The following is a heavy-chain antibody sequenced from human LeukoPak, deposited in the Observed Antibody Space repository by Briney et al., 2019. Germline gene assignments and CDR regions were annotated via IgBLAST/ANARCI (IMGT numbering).Heavy chain of an antibody. Sequence: SETLSLTCAVYGGSFSGYYWSWIRQPPGKGLEWIGEINHSGSTNYNPSLKSRVTISVDTSKNQFSLKLSSVTAADTAVYYCARLRGFGAEYWYFDLWGRGSLVTVSS. CDR1: GGSFSGYY. D-gene: IGHD3-10*01. CDR3: ARLRGFGAEYWYFDL. V-gene: IGHV4-34*01. J-gene: IGHJ2*01. CDR2: INHSGST.